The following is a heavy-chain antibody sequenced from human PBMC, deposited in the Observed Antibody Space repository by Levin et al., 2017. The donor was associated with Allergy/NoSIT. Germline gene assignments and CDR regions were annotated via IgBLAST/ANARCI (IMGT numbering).Heavy chain of an antibody. Sequence: LSLTCAASGFSFNNYAMNWVRLTPGKGLEWVSSISSGSTYTYYADSVSGRFIISRDNAKSSLYLQMGSLRAEDTAVYFCARDTRRSLSYYDFWSGHPYFDYWGQGALVTVSS. CDR2: ISSGSTYT. D-gene: IGHD3-3*01. CDR1: GFSFNNYA. J-gene: IGHJ4*02. V-gene: IGHV3-21*01. CDR3: ARDTRRSLSYYDFWSGHPYFDY.